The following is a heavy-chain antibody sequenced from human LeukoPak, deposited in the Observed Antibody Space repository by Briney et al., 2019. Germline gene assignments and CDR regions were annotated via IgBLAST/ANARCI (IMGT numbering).Heavy chain of an antibody. Sequence: SVKVSCKASGGTFSSYAISWVRQAPGQGLEWMGGIIPIFGTANYAQKFQGRVTITADKSTSTAYMELSSLRFEDTAVYYCARVRHQLRPTYYYYYMDVWGKGTTVTVSS. D-gene: IGHD2-2*01. J-gene: IGHJ6*03. CDR2: IIPIFGTA. CDR3: ARVRHQLRPTYYYYYMDV. V-gene: IGHV1-69*06. CDR1: GGTFSSYA.